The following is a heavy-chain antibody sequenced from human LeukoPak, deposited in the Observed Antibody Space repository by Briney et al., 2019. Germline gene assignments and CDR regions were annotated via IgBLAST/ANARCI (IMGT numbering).Heavy chain of an antibody. Sequence: SGGSLRLSCAASGFTFSSYGMHWVRQAPGKGLEWVAVIWYGGSNRYYADSVKGRFTISRDNSKNTLYLQLNSLRAEDTAVYYCATATGTYASTYWGQGPLVTVSS. CDR3: ATATGTYASTY. D-gene: IGHD1-26*01. CDR1: GFTFSSYG. CDR2: IWYGGSNR. V-gene: IGHV3-33*08. J-gene: IGHJ4*02.